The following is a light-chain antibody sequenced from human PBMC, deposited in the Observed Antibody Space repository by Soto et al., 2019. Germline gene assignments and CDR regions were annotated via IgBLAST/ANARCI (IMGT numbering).Light chain of an antibody. CDR2: GAS. CDR1: QSVSSSY. CDR3: QQYGSSPGT. V-gene: IGKV3-20*01. J-gene: IGKJ1*01. Sequence: EIVMTQSPATLSASPGERATLSCRVSQSVSSSYLAWYQQKPGQAPRLLIYGASSRATGIPDRFSGSGSGTDFTLTISRLEPEDFAVYYCQQYGSSPGTFGQGTKVDIK.